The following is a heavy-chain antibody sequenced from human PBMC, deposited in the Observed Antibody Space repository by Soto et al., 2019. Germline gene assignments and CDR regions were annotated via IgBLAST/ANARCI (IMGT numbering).Heavy chain of an antibody. CDR1: GYTFTSYG. CDR2: ISAYNGNT. D-gene: IGHD2-21*02. Sequence: ASVKVSCKASGYTFTSYGISWVRQAPGQGLEWMGWISAYNGNTNYAQKLQGRVTMTTDTSTSTAYMELRSLRSDDTAVYYCARVIDPIIVVVTTGFDYWGQGTLVTVSS. V-gene: IGHV1-18*01. J-gene: IGHJ4*02. CDR3: ARVIDPIIVVVTTGFDY.